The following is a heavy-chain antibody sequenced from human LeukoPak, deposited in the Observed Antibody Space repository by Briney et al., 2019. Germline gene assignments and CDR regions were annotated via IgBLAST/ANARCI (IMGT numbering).Heavy chain of an antibody. CDR3: ARGILWFGELFYYGMDV. J-gene: IGHJ6*02. D-gene: IGHD3-10*01. Sequence: PGGSLRLSCAASGFTFSSYSMNWVRQAPGKGLEWVSSISSSSSYIYYADSVKGRFTISRDNAKNSLYLQMNSLRAEDTAVYYCARGILWFGELFYYGMDVWGQGTTVTVSS. CDR2: ISSSSSYI. V-gene: IGHV3-21*01. CDR1: GFTFSSYS.